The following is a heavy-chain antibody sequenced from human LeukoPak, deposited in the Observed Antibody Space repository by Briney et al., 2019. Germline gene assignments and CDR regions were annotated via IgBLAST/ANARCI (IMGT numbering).Heavy chain of an antibody. CDR2: IYHSGST. CDR3: AAKMTTVVTTFDY. V-gene: IGHV4-38-2*01. D-gene: IGHD4-23*01. J-gene: IGHJ4*02. Sequence: SETLSPTCAVSGYSISSGYYWGWIRQPPGKGLEWIGSIYHSGSTYYNPSLKSRVTISVDTSKNQFSLKLSSVTAADTAVYYCAAKMTTVVTTFDYWGQGTLVTVSS. CDR1: GYSISSGYY.